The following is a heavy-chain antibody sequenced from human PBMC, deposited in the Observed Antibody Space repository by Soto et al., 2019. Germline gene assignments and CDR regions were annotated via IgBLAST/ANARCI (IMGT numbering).Heavy chain of an antibody. V-gene: IGHV2-26*01. CDR3: ARHGRRVGARPLDY. D-gene: IGHD1-26*01. CDR1: GFSLSNARMG. Sequence: QVTLKESGPVLVKPTETLTLTCTVSGFSLSNARMGVTWIRQPPGKALEWLAHIFSNDEKSYSTSLKSRLTSSQDPSKSPVVLTMTNMDPVDTATDYCARHGRRVGARPLDYWGQGTLVTVSS. CDR2: IFSNDEK. J-gene: IGHJ4*02.